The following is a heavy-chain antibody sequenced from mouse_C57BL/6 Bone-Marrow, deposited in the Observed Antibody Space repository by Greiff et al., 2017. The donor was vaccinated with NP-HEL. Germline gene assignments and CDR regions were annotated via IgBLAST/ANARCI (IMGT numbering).Heavy chain of an antibody. CDR3: ASPHYYGSSYGYWYFDV. CDR2: IDPSDSYT. V-gene: IGHV1-59*01. J-gene: IGHJ1*03. Sequence: QVQLQQSGAELVRPGTSVKLSCKASGYTFTSYWMHWVKQRPGQGLEWIGVIDPSDSYTNYNQKFKGKATLTVDTSSSTAYMQLSSLTSEDSAVYYCASPHYYGSSYGYWYFDVWGTGTTVTVSS. CDR1: GYTFTSYW. D-gene: IGHD1-1*01.